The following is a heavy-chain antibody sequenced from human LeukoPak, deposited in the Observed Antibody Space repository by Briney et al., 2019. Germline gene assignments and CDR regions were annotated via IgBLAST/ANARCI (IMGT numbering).Heavy chain of an antibody. D-gene: IGHD3-10*01. V-gene: IGHV4-4*07. Sequence: SETLSLTCTVSGGSISSYYWSWIRQPAGKGLEWIGRIYTSGSTNYNPSLKSRVTMSVDTSKNQFSLKLSSVTAADTAVYYCARDMRMYYYGSGSYYYNWFDPWGQGTLVTVSS. CDR2: IYTSGST. CDR3: ARDMRMYYYGSGSYYYNWFDP. J-gene: IGHJ5*02. CDR1: GGSISSYY.